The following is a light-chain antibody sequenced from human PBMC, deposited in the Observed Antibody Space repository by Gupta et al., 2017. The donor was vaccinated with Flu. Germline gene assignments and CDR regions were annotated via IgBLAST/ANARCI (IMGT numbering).Light chain of an antibody. CDR2: EVS. CDR3: SSYTSRSTLV. J-gene: IGLJ3*02. CDR1: SSDVGGHNY. V-gene: IGLV2-14*01. Sequence: QSALTQPASVSGSPGQSITISCTGTSSDVGGHNYVSWYQHHPGKAPKLMIYEVSNRPSGVSNRFSGSKSGNTASRTISGLQAEDEADYHCSSYTSRSTLVFGGGTKLTVL.